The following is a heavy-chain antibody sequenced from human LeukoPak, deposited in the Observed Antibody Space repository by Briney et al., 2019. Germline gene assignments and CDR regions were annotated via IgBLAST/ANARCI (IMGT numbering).Heavy chain of an antibody. Sequence: SETLSLTCTVSGGSISSGDYYWSWIRQPPGKGPEWIGYIYYSGSTYYNPSLKSRVTISVDTSKNQLSLKLTSVTAADTAVYYCARGITIFGVATIYYFDYWGQGSLVTVSS. V-gene: IGHV4-30-4*08. J-gene: IGHJ4*02. CDR2: IYYSGST. CDR1: GGSISSGDYY. CDR3: ARGITIFGVATIYYFDY. D-gene: IGHD3-3*01.